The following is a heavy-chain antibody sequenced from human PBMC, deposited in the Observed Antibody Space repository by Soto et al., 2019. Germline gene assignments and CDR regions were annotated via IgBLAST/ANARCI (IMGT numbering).Heavy chain of an antibody. CDR3: ARDRTYYGSGSKGMDF. Sequence: PGGSLRLSCAASGFTFSSYGMHWVRQAPGKGLEWLAIMRYDGNNIYYADSVKGRFTISRDNSKNTLFLQMDSLGADDTAVYYCARDRTYYGSGSKGMDFWGQGTTVTVSS. D-gene: IGHD3-10*01. V-gene: IGHV3-30*02. J-gene: IGHJ6*02. CDR1: GFTFSSYG. CDR2: MRYDGNNI.